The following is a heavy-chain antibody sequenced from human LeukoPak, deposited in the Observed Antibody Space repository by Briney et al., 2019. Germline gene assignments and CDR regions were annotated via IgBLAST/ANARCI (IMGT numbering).Heavy chain of an antibody. CDR3: ARVFSGYYGMDV. V-gene: IGHV3-72*01. D-gene: IGHD2/OR15-2a*01. J-gene: IGHJ6*02. Sequence: PGGSLRLSCAASGFTFSDHFMDWVRQAPGKGLEWVGRARNKVNGYTTQYAASVKGRFTISRDDSKSSLYLQMDSLKTADTAVYYCARVFSGYYGMDVWGQGTTVSVSS. CDR2: ARNKVNGYTT. CDR1: GFTFSDHF.